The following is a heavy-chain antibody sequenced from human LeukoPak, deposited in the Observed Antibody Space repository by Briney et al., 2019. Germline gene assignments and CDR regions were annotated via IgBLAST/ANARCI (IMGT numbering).Heavy chain of an antibody. V-gene: IGHV3-7*01. CDR2: INLDGTEE. CDR1: GFVFSTYW. CDR3: ASGRHDFLH. J-gene: IGHJ4*02. D-gene: IGHD3/OR15-3a*01. Sequence: GGSLRLSCAASGFVFSTYWMTWVRQAPGKGLEWVANINLDGTEEHYVDSSLKGRFTISRDNAKNSQYLQMTSLRVEDTAVYYCASGRHDFLHWGQGTLVTVSS.